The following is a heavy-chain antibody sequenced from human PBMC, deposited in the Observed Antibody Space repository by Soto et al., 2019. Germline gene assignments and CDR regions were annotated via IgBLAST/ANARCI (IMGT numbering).Heavy chain of an antibody. CDR1: GFTFSSYW. V-gene: IGHV3-7*01. J-gene: IGHJ6*03. CDR3: ARGMGDYVYYHYYMDV. CDR2: IKQDGSEK. Sequence: GGSLRLSCAASGFTFSSYWMSWVRQAPGKGLEWVANIKQDGSEKYYVDSVKGRFTISRDNAKNSLYLQMNSLGAEDTAVYYCARGMGDYVYYHYYMDVWGKGTTVTVSS. D-gene: IGHD4-17*01.